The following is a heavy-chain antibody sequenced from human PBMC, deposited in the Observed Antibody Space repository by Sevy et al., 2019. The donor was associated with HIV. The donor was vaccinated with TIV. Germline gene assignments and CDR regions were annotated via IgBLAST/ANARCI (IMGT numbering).Heavy chain of an antibody. Sequence: GGSLRLSCTASGFTFGDYAMSWFRQAPGKGLEWVGFIRSKAYGGTKEYAASVKGRFTISRDDSKSIAYLQMNSLKTEDTAVYYCTRGGVGMATIYFDYWGQGTLVTVSS. CDR2: IRSKAYGGTK. J-gene: IGHJ4*02. D-gene: IGHD5-12*01. CDR1: GFTFGDYA. CDR3: TRGGVGMATIYFDY. V-gene: IGHV3-49*03.